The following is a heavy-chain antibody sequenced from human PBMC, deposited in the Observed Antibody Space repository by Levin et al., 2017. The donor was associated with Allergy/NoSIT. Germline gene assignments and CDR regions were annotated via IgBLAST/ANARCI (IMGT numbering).Heavy chain of an antibody. CDR1: GYTFTSYE. J-gene: IGHJ5*02. CDR3: ARGGLGMQPGGYEDILAASFGYTEDWLDP. V-gene: IGHV1-8*01. CDR2: MNPSSGDT. D-gene: IGHD5-24*01. Sequence: ASVKVSCKTSGYTFTSYEINWVRQATGQGLEWMGWMNPSSGDTGYAQKFQGRVTMTRSTSISTAYMELSGLRSEDTAVYYCARGGLGMQPGGYEDILAASFGYTEDWLDPWGQGTLVTVSS.